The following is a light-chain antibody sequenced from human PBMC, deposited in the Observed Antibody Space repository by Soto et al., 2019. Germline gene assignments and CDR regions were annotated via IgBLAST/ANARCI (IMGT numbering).Light chain of an antibody. CDR3: SSYTSSSGV. Sequence: HSVLTQPASVSGSPGQSITISCTGTSSDVGGYNYVSWYQQHPGKAPKLMIYDVSNRPSGVSNRFSGSKSGNTASLTISGLQAEDEADYYCSSYTSSSGVFGTGTRSPS. CDR2: DVS. J-gene: IGLJ1*01. V-gene: IGLV2-14*01. CDR1: SSDVGGYNY.